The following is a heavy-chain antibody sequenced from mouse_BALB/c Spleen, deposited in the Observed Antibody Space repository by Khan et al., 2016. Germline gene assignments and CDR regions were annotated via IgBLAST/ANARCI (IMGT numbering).Heavy chain of an antibody. Sequence: EVELVESGGGLVQPGGSLKLSCATSGFTFSDYYMYWVRQTPEKRLEWVAYISNGGGSTYFLDTVKGRFTISRDKAQHTHHHQMSRLKSEDTAMYYCARHDDYVAYWGQGTILTVSS. CDR2: ISNGGGST. CDR3: ARHDDYVAY. D-gene: IGHD2-3*01. CDR1: GFTFSDYY. V-gene: IGHV5-12*02. J-gene: IGHJ2*01.